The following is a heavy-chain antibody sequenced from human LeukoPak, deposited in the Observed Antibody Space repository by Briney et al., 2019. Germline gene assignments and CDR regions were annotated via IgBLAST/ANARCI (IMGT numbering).Heavy chain of an antibody. J-gene: IGHJ1*01. D-gene: IGHD3-10*01. CDR3: AKDRGPVRAEYFQL. CDR2: ILYDGSDK. V-gene: IGHV3-30*18. Sequence: GRSLGLSCAASGFIFRGYGLHWVRQAPGKGLEWVAVILYDGSDKYYADSVKGRFTISRDNSKNTVSLQMNSLRVEDTAVYYCAKDRGPVRAEYFQLWGQGTLVTVSS. CDR1: GFIFRGYG.